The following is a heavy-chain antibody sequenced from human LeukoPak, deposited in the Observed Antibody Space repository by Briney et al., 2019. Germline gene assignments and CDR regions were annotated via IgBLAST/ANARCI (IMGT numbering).Heavy chain of an antibody. V-gene: IGHV1-2*04. CDR2: INPNSGGT. CDR3: ARDRGSVADAFDI. J-gene: IGHJ3*02. CDR1: GYTFTGYY. D-gene: IGHD6-19*01. Sequence: ASVKVSCKASGYTFTGYYMHWVRQAPGQGLEWMGWINPNSGGTNYAQKFQGWVTMTRDTSISTAYMELSRLRSDDTAVYYCARDRGSVADAFDIWGQGTMVTVSS.